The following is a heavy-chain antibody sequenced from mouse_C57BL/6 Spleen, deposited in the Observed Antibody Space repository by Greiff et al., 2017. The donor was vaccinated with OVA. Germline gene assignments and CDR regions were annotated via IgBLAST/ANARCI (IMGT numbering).Heavy chain of an antibody. Sequence: EVQLQQSGPELVKPGASVKISCKASGYTFTDYYMNWVKQSHGKSLEWIGDINPNNGGTSYNQKFKGKATLTVDKSSSTAYMELRSLTSEDSAVYYCARGIITTVDYFDYWGQGTTLTVSS. J-gene: IGHJ2*01. CDR2: INPNNGGT. V-gene: IGHV1-26*01. D-gene: IGHD1-1*01. CDR3: ARGIITTVDYFDY. CDR1: GYTFTDYY.